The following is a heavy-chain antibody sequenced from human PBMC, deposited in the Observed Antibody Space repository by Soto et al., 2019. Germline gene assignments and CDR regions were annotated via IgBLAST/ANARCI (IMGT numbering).Heavy chain of an antibody. J-gene: IGHJ6*02. CDR2: ISGSGGST. CDR3: ARHDGHCGGDCYS. D-gene: IGHD2-21*02. CDR1: GFTFSSYA. V-gene: IGHV3-23*01. Sequence: GGSLRLSCAASGFTFSSYAMSWVRQAPGKGLEWVSAISGSGGSTYYADSVKGRFTISRDNSKNTLYLQWSSLKASDTAMYYCARHDGHCGGDCYSWGQGTTVTVSS.